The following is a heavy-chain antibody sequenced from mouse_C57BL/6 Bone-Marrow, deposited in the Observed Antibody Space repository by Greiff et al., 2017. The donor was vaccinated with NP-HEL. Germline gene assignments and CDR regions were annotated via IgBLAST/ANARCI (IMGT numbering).Heavy chain of an antibody. CDR3: ARRCPPGHWYFDV. J-gene: IGHJ1*03. CDR1: GFTFSSYT. CDR2: ISGGGGNT. V-gene: IGHV5-9*01. Sequence: EVMLVESGGGLVKPGGSLKLSCAASGFTFSSYTMSWVRQTPEKRLEWVATISGGGGNTYYPDSVKGRFTISRDNAKNTLYLQMSSLRSEDTALYYCARRCPPGHWYFDVWGTGTTVTVSS.